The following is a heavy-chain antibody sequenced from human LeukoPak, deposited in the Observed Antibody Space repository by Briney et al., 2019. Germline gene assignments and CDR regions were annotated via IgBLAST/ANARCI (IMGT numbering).Heavy chain of an antibody. J-gene: IGHJ6*02. V-gene: IGHV7-4-1*02. CDR2: INTNTGNP. D-gene: IGHD3-10*01. CDR1: GYTFTSYA. Sequence: ASVKVSCKASGYTFTSYAMNWVRQAPGQGLEWMGWINTNTGNPTYAQGFTGRFVFSLDTSVSTAYLQISSLKAEDTAVYYCARVWPRSNPDYYYGMDVWGQGTTVTVSS. CDR3: ARVWPRSNPDYYYGMDV.